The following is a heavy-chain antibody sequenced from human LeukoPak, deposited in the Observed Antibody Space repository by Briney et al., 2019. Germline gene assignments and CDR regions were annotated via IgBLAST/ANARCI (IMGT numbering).Heavy chain of an antibody. CDR1: GYTLTELS. Sequence: ASVNVSCKVSGYTLTELSMHWVRQAPGKGLEWMGGFDPEDGETIYAQKFQGRVTMTEDTSTDTAYMELSSLRSEDTAVYYCATDYCSGGSCYSAGWFDPWGQGTLVTVSS. CDR3: ATDYCSGGSCYSAGWFDP. V-gene: IGHV1-24*01. D-gene: IGHD2-15*01. CDR2: FDPEDGET. J-gene: IGHJ5*02.